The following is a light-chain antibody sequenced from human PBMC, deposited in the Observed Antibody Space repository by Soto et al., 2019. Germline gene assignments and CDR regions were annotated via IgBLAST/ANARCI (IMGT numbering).Light chain of an antibody. V-gene: IGKV3-20*01. CDR3: QQYNSWPLT. CDR1: QSVSSSY. CDR2: GTS. J-gene: IGKJ4*01. Sequence: EIVLTQSPGTLSLSPGERATLSCRASQSVSSSYLAWYQQKPGQAPRFLIYGTSSRATGIPDRFSGSGSGTDFSLTISRLEPEDFAVYYCQQYNSWPLTFGGGTKVEIK.